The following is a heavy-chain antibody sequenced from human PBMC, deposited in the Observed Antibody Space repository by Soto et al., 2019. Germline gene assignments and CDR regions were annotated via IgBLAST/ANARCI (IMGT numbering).Heavy chain of an antibody. CDR3: ARDEPDTGEGFDI. Sequence: QVQLQESGPGLVKPSETLSLTCSVSGASMNTYLWSWIRQPAGKGLEWIGRVYTSGTTNYNPSLKSRVTMSVDTSKKQVSLKLISLTAADTGLYYCARDEPDTGEGFDIWGQGTMVTVSS. V-gene: IGHV4-4*07. J-gene: IGHJ3*02. CDR1: GASMNTYL. CDR2: VYTSGTT. D-gene: IGHD3-10*01.